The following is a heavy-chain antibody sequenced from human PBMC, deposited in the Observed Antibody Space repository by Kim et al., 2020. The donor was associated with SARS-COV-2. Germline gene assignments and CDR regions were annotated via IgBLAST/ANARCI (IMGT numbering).Heavy chain of an antibody. Sequence: SETLSLTCTVSGGSISSSSYYWGWIRQPPGKGLEGIGSIYYSGSTYYNPSLKSRVTISVDTSKNQFSLKLSSVTAADTAVYYCARHRREWRQTIPSYFD. CDR3: ARHRREWRQTIPSYFD. V-gene: IGHV4-39*01. J-gene: IGHJ4*01. D-gene: IGHD3-3*01. CDR2: IYYSGST. CDR1: GGSISSSSYY.